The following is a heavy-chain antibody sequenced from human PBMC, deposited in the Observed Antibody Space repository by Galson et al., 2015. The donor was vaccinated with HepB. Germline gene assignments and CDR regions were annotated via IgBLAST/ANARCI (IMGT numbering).Heavy chain of an antibody. V-gene: IGHV1-8*01. CDR1: GYTFTSYD. J-gene: IGHJ4*02. CDR3: ASNAPRTGVFDY. Sequence: SVKVSCKASGYTFTSYDINWVRQATGQGLEWMGWMSPNSGNTGYAQKFQGRVTMTRDTSISTAYMELNSLRSEDTAVYYCASNAPRTGVFDYWGQGTLVTVSS. D-gene: IGHD7-27*01. CDR2: MSPNSGNT.